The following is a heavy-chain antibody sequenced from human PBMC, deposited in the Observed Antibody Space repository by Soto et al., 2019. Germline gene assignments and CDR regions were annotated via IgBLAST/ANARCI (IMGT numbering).Heavy chain of an antibody. J-gene: IGHJ4*02. Sequence: PSETLSLTCTVSGGSISSGGYYWSWIRQHPGKGLEWVGYIYYTGSTTYNPSLKSRLTLSVDTSKNQFSLKLRSVSAADTAVYYCARLGRWLQALDSWGQGTLVTSPQ. CDR3: ARLGRWLQALDS. D-gene: IGHD5-12*01. V-gene: IGHV4-61*08. CDR1: GGSISSGGYY. CDR2: IYYTGST.